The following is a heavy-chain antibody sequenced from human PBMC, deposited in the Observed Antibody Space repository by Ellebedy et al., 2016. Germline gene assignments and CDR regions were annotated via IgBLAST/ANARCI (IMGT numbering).Heavy chain of an antibody. J-gene: IGHJ4*02. V-gene: IGHV5-51*01. D-gene: IGHD3-22*01. Sequence: ASVKVSCKGSGYSFTSYWIGWVRQMPGKGLEWMGIIYPGDSDTRYSPSFQGQVTISADKSISTAYLQWSSLKASDTAMYYCARQVEYYDSSGYYKTFDYWGQGTLVTVSS. CDR2: IYPGDSDT. CDR3: ARQVEYYDSSGYYKTFDY. CDR1: GYSFTSYW.